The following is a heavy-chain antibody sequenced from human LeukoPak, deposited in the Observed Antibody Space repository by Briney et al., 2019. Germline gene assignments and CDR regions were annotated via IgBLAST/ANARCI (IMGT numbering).Heavy chain of an antibody. CDR1: GYTFTGYY. D-gene: IGHD5-24*01. V-gene: IGHV1-2*06. Sequence: ASVKVSCXASGYTFTGYYMHWVRQARGQGLEWMGLINPNSGGTNYAQKFQGRVTMTRDTSISTAYMELSRLRSDDTAVYYCARARDGYNPDFDYWGQGTLVTVSS. CDR2: INPNSGGT. J-gene: IGHJ4*02. CDR3: ARARDGYNPDFDY.